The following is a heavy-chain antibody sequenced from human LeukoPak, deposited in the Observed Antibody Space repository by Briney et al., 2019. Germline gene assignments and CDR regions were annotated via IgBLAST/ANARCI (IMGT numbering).Heavy chain of an antibody. D-gene: IGHD4-23*01. Sequence: HPGGSLRPSCAASGFTFSSYAMSWVRQAPGRGLEWVSSLSPSGASIYYADSVKGRFTISRDNSKNTLYLQMNNLRAEDTALYYCAAGPYGGNTPFDYWGPGTLVTISS. V-gene: IGHV3-23*01. CDR2: LSPSGASI. J-gene: IGHJ4*02. CDR3: AAGPYGGNTPFDY. CDR1: GFTFSSYA.